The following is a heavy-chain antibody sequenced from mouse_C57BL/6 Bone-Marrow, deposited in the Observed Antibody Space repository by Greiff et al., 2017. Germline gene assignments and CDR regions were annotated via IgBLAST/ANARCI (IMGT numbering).Heavy chain of an antibody. CDR1: GYTFTSYG. V-gene: IGHV1-81*01. Sequence: VQLQQSGAELARPGASVKLSCKASGYTFTSYGISWVKQRTGQGLEWIGEIYPRSGNTYYNEKFKGKATLTADKSSSTAYMELRSLTSEDSAVYFCAREGLRPPVDYWGQGTTLTVSS. CDR3: AREGLRPPVDY. J-gene: IGHJ2*01. D-gene: IGHD2-4*01. CDR2: IYPRSGNT.